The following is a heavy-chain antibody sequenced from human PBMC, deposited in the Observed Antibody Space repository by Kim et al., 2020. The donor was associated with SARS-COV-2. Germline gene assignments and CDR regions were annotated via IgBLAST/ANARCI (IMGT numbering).Heavy chain of an antibody. V-gene: IGHV3-53*01. J-gene: IGHJ6*04. D-gene: IGHD3-3*01. CDR3: ARGGLGYYDFWSGYLF. Sequence: VKGRFTISRDNSKSTLYLQRNSLRAEDTAVYYCARGGLGYYDFWSGYLFWGKGTTVTVSS.